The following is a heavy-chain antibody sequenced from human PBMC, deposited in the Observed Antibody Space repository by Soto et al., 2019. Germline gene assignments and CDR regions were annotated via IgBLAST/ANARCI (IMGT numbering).Heavy chain of an antibody. CDR2: ISSSGSTI. CDR3: ARHGADCSSTSCHAHYYGMDV. CDR1: GLTFSDYY. D-gene: IGHD2-2*01. V-gene: IGHV3-11*01. J-gene: IGHJ6*02. Sequence: GGSLRLSCAASGLTFSDYYMSWIRQAPGKGLEWVSYISSSGSTIYYADSVRGRFTISRDNAKNSLYLQMNSLRAEDTAVYYCARHGADCSSTSCHAHYYGMDVWRQGTTVTVSS.